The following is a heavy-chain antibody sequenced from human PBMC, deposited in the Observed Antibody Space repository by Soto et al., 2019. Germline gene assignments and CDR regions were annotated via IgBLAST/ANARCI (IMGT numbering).Heavy chain of an antibody. Sequence: EVQLVESGGGLVKPGGSLRLSCAASGFTFSSYSMNWVRQAPGKGLEWVSSISSSSSYIYYADSVKGRFTISRDNAKNSLYLHMNSLRAEDTAVYYCARAYSGIAAAGTRPANWFDPWGQGTLVTVSS. J-gene: IGHJ5*02. V-gene: IGHV3-21*01. CDR3: ARAYSGIAAAGTRPANWFDP. D-gene: IGHD6-13*01. CDR2: ISSSSSYI. CDR1: GFTFSSYS.